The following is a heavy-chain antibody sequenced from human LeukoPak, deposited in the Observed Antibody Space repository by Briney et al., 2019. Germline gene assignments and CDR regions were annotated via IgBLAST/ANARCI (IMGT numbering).Heavy chain of an antibody. Sequence: GGSLRLSCVVSEFSASNYWMSWVRQAPGKGLEWVANIKQDGSQENYVDSVKGRFTISRDNAKNSLYLQMNSLRAEDTAVYYCARDRDWELPFDYWGQGTLVTVSS. V-gene: IGHV3-7*01. CDR3: ARDRDWELPFDY. D-gene: IGHD1-26*01. CDR1: EFSASNYW. CDR2: IKQDGSQE. J-gene: IGHJ4*02.